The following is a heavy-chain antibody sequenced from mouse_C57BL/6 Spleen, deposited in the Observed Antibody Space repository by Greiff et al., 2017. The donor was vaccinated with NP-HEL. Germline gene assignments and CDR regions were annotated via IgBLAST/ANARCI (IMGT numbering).Heavy chain of an antibody. J-gene: IGHJ4*01. CDR1: GYTFTDYN. CDR3: ARSYYDYDVGYAMDY. D-gene: IGHD2-4*01. CDR2: INPNNGGT. Sequence: VQLQQSGPELVKPGASVKIPCKASGYTFTDYNMDWVKQSHGKSLEWIGDINPNNGGTIYNQKFKGKATLTVDKSSSTAYMELRSLTSEDTAVYYCARSYYDYDVGYAMDYWGQGTSVTVSS. V-gene: IGHV1-18*01.